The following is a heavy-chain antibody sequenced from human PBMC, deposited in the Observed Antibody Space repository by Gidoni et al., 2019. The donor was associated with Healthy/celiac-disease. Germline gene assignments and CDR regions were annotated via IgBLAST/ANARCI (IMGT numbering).Heavy chain of an antibody. D-gene: IGHD4-17*01. CDR3: AKDLPDYGDHLHYGMDV. CDR2: ISGSGGST. J-gene: IGHJ6*02. V-gene: IGHV3-23*01. Sequence: EVQLLESGGGLVQPGGSLRLSCAASGFTFSSYAMSWVRQAPGTGLGWVSAISGSGGSTYYADSVKGRFTISRDNSKNTLYLQMNSLRAEDTAVYYCAKDLPDYGDHLHYGMDVWGQGTTVTVSS. CDR1: GFTFSSYA.